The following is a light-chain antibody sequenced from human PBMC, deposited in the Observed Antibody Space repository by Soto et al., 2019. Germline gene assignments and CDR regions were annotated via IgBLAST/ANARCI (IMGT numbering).Light chain of an antibody. CDR1: TGAVTSGLY. V-gene: IGLV7-46*01. Sequence: QAVVTQEPSLIVSPGGTVTLTCGSSTGAVTSGLYPYWFQQKPGQAPRTLIYDTTNKYSWTPARFSGSLLGGKAALTLSGAQPEDEADYYCLLSYSGARVFGGGTKVTVL. CDR3: LLSYSGARV. J-gene: IGLJ3*02. CDR2: DTT.